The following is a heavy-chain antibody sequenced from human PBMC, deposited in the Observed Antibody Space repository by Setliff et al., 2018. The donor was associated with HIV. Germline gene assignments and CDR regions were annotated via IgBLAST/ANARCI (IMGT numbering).Heavy chain of an antibody. D-gene: IGHD2-21*01. CDR3: AKRRVCNTSCYIVDYMDV. J-gene: IGHJ6*03. CDR1: GFTFNSYA. Sequence: GGSLRLSCAASGFTFNSYAMTWVRQAPGKGLEWVAAISNSGDKTYLADSVKGRFTISRDNSQSTLYLHMSGLRADDTAIYYCAKRRVCNTSCYIVDYMDVWGKGTTVTVSS. V-gene: IGHV3-23*01. CDR2: ISNSGDKT.